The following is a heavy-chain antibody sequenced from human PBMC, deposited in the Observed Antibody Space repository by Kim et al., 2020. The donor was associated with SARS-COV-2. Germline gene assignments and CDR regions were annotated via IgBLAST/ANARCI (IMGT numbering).Heavy chain of an antibody. Sequence: ETLSLTCTVSGGSISSYYWSWIRQPPGKGLEWIGYIYYSGSTNYNPSLKSRVTISVDTSKNQFSLKLSSVTAADTAVYYCAIWYSSSWYGGDNWFDPWGQGTLVTVSS. CDR3: AIWYSSSWYGGDNWFDP. V-gene: IGHV4-59*08. CDR1: GGSISSYY. J-gene: IGHJ5*02. CDR2: IYYSGST. D-gene: IGHD6-13*01.